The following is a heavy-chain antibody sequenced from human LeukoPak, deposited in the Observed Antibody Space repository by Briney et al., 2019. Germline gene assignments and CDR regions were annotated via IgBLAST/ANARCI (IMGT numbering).Heavy chain of an antibody. CDR1: GGSISSYY. CDR3: ARPSSAMRGGYFDY. Sequence: SETLSLTCTVSGGSISSYYWSWIRQPPGKGLEWIGYIYYSGSTYYNPSLKSRVTISVDTSKNQFSLKLSSVTAADTAVYYCARPSSAMRGGYFDYWGQGTLVTVSS. CDR2: IYYSGST. D-gene: IGHD3-16*01. J-gene: IGHJ4*02. V-gene: IGHV4-59*08.